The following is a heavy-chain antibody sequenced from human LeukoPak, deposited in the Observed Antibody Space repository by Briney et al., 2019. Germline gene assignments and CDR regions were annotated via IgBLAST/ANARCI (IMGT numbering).Heavy chain of an antibody. J-gene: IGHJ4*02. V-gene: IGHV1-69*05. Sequence: GASVNVSCKASGGTSSSYAISWVRQAPGQGLEWMGGIIPIFGTANYAQKFQGRVTITTDESTSTAYMELSSLRSEDTAVYYCAREESLKSFDYWGQGTLVTVSS. CDR2: IIPIFGTA. CDR3: AREESLKSFDY. CDR1: GGTSSSYA.